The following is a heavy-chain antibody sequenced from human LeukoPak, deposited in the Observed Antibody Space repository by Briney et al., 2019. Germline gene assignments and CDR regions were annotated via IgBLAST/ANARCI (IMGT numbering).Heavy chain of an antibody. D-gene: IGHD3-3*01. J-gene: IGHJ5*02. CDR2: ISAYNGNT. CDR3: ARAVTPRIANYDFWSGYYSWFDP. V-gene: IGHV1-18*01. CDR1: GYTFTSYG. Sequence: ASVKVSCKASGYTFTSYGISWVRQAPGQGLEWMGWISAYNGNTNYAQKLQGRVTMTTDTSTSTAYMELRSLRSDDTAVYYCARAVTPRIANYDFWSGYYSWFDPWGQGTLVTVSS.